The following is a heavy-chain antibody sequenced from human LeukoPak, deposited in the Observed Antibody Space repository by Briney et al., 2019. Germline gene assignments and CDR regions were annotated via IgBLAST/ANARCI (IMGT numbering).Heavy chain of an antibody. D-gene: IGHD6-19*01. Sequence: GGSLRLSCAASGFTFSSYWMGWVRQAPGKGLEWVANIKQDGSEKYYVDSVKGRFTISRDNAKNSLYLQMNSLRAEDTAVYYCARDLEVDSGWYGSPFDYWGQGTLVTVSS. CDR2: IKQDGSEK. CDR3: ARDLEVDSGWYGSPFDY. J-gene: IGHJ4*02. CDR1: GFTFSSYW. V-gene: IGHV3-7*03.